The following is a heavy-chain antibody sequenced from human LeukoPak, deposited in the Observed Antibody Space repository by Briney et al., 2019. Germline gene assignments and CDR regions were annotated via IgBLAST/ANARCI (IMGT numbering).Heavy chain of an antibody. D-gene: IGHD3-22*01. J-gene: IGHJ6*03. V-gene: IGHV4-4*07. CDR3: ARERTIVVVMVYYYLDV. CDR2: IYTSGST. Sequence: SETLSLTCTVSGGSISSYYWSWIRQPAGKGLEWIGRIYTSGSTNYNPSLKSRVTMSVDTSKNQFSLKLSSVTAADTAVYYCARERTIVVVMVYYYLDVWGKGTTVTISS. CDR1: GGSISSYY.